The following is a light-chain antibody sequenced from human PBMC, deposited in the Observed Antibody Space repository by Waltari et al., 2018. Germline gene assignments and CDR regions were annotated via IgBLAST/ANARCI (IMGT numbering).Light chain of an antibody. Sequence: ETIMTQSPAILSVSPGETATLSCRASKSIGNNLAWYQQTPGQAPRLLIYVASSRGTGSPARFFGAGSGTDFTLTISNLQSEDFAVYYCQQYNEWPYTFGQGTKVDLK. CDR1: KSIGNN. CDR2: VAS. V-gene: IGKV3-15*01. J-gene: IGKJ2*01. CDR3: QQYNEWPYT.